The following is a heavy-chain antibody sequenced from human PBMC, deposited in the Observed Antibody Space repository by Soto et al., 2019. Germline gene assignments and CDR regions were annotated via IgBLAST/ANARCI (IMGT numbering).Heavy chain of an antibody. CDR1: GFTFSSYA. CDR2: ISGSGGST. V-gene: IGHV3-23*01. Sequence: GGSLRLSCAASGFTFSSYAMSWVRQAPGKGLEWVSTISGSGGSTYYADSVKGRFTISRDNSKNTLYLQMNSLRAEDTALYYCAKDASSGITSFDLWGRGTLVTVSS. CDR3: AKDASSGITSFDL. J-gene: IGHJ2*01. D-gene: IGHD3-3*01.